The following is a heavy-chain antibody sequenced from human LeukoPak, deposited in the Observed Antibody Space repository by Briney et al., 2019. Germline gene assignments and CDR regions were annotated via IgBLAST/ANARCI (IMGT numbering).Heavy chain of an antibody. CDR3: ARLMAYCGGDCYSAVDY. J-gene: IGHJ4*02. CDR2: ISPGDSDT. V-gene: IGHV5-51*01. CDR1: GNAFRNLW. Sequence: HGESLKISCEASGNAFRNLWIGWVRQKPGKGLEYMGMISPGDSDTRYNPSFQGQVTIAAGKSISIAFLQWTSLRASDTAMYYCARLMAYCGGDCYSAVDYWGQGTLVTVSS. D-gene: IGHD2-21*02.